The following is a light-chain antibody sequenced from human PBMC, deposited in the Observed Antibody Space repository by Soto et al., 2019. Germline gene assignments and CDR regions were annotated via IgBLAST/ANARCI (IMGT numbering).Light chain of an antibody. Sequence: SALTQPPSVSGGPGQTVIISCSGSSCNLGAPYDVNWFRQLPGTVPRLLIYGNNNRPSGVPDRFSGSKSGTSASLAITGLQDEDEADYYCQSYDSSLSGYVFGTGSKVTVL. CDR3: QSYDSSLSGYV. V-gene: IGLV1-40*01. CDR1: SCNLGAPYD. CDR2: GNN. J-gene: IGLJ1*01.